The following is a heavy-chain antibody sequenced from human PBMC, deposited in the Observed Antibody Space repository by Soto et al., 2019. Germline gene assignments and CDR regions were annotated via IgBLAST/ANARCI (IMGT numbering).Heavy chain of an antibody. D-gene: IGHD3-3*01. V-gene: IGHV3-23*01. CDR1: GVTFSSYA. J-gene: IGHJ4*02. Sequence: EVQLLESGGGLVQPGGSLRLSCAASGVTFSSYAMSWVRQAPGKGREWVSAIGGRGVSTYYADSVKGRFTISRDNSKNTLYLQMTSLRVEDTAVYYCAKRGDDFWSGYYYYFDCWGLGALVTVSS. CDR2: IGGRGVST. CDR3: AKRGDDFWSGYYYYFDC.